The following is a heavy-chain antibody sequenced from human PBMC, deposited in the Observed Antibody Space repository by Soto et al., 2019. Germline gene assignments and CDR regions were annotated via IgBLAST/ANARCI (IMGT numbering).Heavy chain of an antibody. V-gene: IGHV3-7*04. CDR2: IKQDGSEK. J-gene: IGHJ6*02. D-gene: IGHD3-9*01. Sequence: SWVRQAPGKGLEWVANIKQDGSEKYYVDSVKGRFTISRDNAKNSLYLQMNSLRAEDTAVYYCARGGYYDILTGYYGDYYYGMDVWGQGTTVTVSS. CDR3: ARGGYYDILTGYYGDYYYGMDV.